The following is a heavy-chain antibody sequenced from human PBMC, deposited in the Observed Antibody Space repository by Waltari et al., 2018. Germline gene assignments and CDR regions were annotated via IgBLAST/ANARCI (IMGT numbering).Heavy chain of an antibody. CDR2: ISSGSSTI. CDR1: GFTFSSYS. J-gene: IGHJ4*02. D-gene: IGHD2-2*01. CDR3: ARALVVPAAIVY. V-gene: IGHV3-48*01. Sequence: EVQLVESGGGLVQPGGSLRLSCAASGFTFSSYSMNWVRQAPGKGREWVSYISSGSSTIYYADSGKGRSTISRDNAKNSLYLQMNSLRAEDTAVYYCARALVVPAAIVYWGQGTLVTVSS.